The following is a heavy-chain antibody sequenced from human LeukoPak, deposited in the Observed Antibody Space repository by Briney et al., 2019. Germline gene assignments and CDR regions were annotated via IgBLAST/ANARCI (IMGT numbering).Heavy chain of an antibody. J-gene: IGHJ4*02. Sequence: PGGSLRLSCAASGFTFSDYYMSWIRQAPGKGLEWVSYISSSGSTIYYADSVKGRFTISRDNAKNSLYLQMNSLRAEDTAVYFCSRVTTNGYFEYWGQGTLVTVSS. CDR1: GFTFSDYY. D-gene: IGHD1-1*01. CDR2: ISSSGSTI. CDR3: SRVTTNGYFEY. V-gene: IGHV3-11*04.